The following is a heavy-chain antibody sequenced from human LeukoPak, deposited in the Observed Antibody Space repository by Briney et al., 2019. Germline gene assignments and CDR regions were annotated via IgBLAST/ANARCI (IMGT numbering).Heavy chain of an antibody. CDR2: INHSGST. CDR1: GGSFSGYY. CDR3: ARVARIAVAGTTID. V-gene: IGHV4-34*01. D-gene: IGHD6-19*01. Sequence: SETLSLTCAVYGGSFSGYYWSWIRQPPGKGLEWIGEINHSGSTNYNPSLKSRVTISVDTSKNQFSLKLSSVTAADTAVYYCARVARIAVAGTTIDWGQGTLVAVSS. J-gene: IGHJ4*02.